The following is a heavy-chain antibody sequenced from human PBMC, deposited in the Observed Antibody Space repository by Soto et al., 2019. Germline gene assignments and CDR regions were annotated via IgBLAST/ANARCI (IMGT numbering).Heavy chain of an antibody. CDR2: ISYDGSNK. CDR1: GFTFSSYG. J-gene: IGHJ6*03. Sequence: GGSLRLSCAASGFTFSSYGMHWVRQAPGKGLEWVAVISYDGSNKYYADSVKGRFTISRDNSKNTLYLQMNSLRAEDTAVYYCAKAVSDYGFYYMDVWGKGTTVTVSS. CDR3: AKAVSDYGFYYMDV. V-gene: IGHV3-30*18. D-gene: IGHD4-17*01.